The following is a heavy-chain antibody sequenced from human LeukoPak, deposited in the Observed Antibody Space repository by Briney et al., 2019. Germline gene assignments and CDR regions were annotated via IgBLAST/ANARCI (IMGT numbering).Heavy chain of an antibody. Sequence: GGSLRLSCAASGFTFSSYAMHWVRPAPGKGLEWGAVISYDGSNKYYADSVKGRFTISRDNSKNTLYLQMNSLRAEDTAVYYCARDPRYSYGLPSYWGQGTLVTVSS. CDR1: GFTFSSYA. CDR2: ISYDGSNK. D-gene: IGHD5-18*01. CDR3: ARDPRYSYGLPSY. J-gene: IGHJ4*02. V-gene: IGHV3-30-3*01.